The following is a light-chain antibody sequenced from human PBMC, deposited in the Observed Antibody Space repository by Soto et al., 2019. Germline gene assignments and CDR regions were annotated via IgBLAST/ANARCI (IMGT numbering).Light chain of an antibody. CDR3: QPYGSSPMT. Sequence: EIVLTQSPGTLSLSPGERVTLSCRASQSVSSSYLAWYQQKPGQAPRLLIYGASSRATGIPDRFSGSGSGTDFTLTISRLEPADLAVYYCQPYGSSPMTFGQGTRLEIK. CDR2: GAS. CDR1: QSVSSSY. V-gene: IGKV3-20*01. J-gene: IGKJ5*01.